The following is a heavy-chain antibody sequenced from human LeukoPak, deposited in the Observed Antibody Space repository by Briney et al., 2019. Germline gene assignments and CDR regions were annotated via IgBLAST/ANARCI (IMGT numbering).Heavy chain of an antibody. CDR1: GFTFSSYS. V-gene: IGHV3-21*01. J-gene: IGHJ4*02. D-gene: IGHD2-8*01. CDR2: ISSSSSYI. Sequence: GGSLRLSCAASGFTFSSYSMNWVRQAPGKGLEWVSSISSSSSYIYYADSVKGRFTISRDNAKNSLYLQMNSLRAEDTAVYYCARGYCTNGVCYRPYYFDYWGQGTLVIVSS. CDR3: ARGYCTNGVCYRPYYFDY.